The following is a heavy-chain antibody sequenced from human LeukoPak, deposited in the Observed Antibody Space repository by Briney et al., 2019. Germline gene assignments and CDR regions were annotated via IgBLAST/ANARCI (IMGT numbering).Heavy chain of an antibody. CDR2: ISGSDGTT. D-gene: IGHD2-2*01. J-gene: IGHJ3*02. CDR3: AKDRKYCSSTSCPSLLGAFDI. Sequence: GGSLRLSCAASGFTLSDYAMGWVRQAPGKGLEWVSSISGSDGTTHYADSVKGRFTISRDFPKDTLSLQMNSLRAEDTAVYYCAKDRKYCSSTSCPSLLGAFDIWGQGTMVTVSS. V-gene: IGHV3-23*01. CDR1: GFTLSDYA.